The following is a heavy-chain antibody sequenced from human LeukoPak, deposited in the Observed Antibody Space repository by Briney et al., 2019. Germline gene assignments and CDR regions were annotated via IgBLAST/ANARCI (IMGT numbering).Heavy chain of an antibody. D-gene: IGHD3-3*01. Sequence: PSETLSLTCTVSGGSISSGSYYWSWIRQPAGKGLEWIGRIYTSGSTNYNPSLRSLVTISVDTSNNQFSLKLRSVTAADTAVYYCALGKTIIGVVIIHHAFDIWGQGTMVTVS. CDR2: IYTSGST. CDR1: GGSISSGSYY. V-gene: IGHV4-61*02. CDR3: ALGKTIIGVVIIHHAFDI. J-gene: IGHJ3*02.